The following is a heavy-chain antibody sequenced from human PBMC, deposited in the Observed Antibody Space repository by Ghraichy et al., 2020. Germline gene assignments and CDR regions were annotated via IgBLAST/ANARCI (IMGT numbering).Heavy chain of an antibody. CDR2: IYHSGST. J-gene: IGHJ4*02. CDR3: ARVVLGLTNGYPPYYFDS. V-gene: IGHV4-38-2*02. CDR1: GYSITSAYY. D-gene: IGHD4/OR15-4a*01. Sequence: SETLSLTCTVSGYSITSAYYWGWIRQPPGKGLEWIASIYHSGSTYYNPSLKSRVTISVDTSKNQFSLKVTSVTAADMAVYYCARVVLGLTNGYPPYYFDSWGQGTLVTVSS.